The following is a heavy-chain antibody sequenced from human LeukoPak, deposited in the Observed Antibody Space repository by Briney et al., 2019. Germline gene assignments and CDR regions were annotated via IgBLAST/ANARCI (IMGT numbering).Heavy chain of an antibody. CDR2: INNSGST. CDR1: GGSFSGYY. J-gene: IGHJ4*02. CDR3: ARGRAFFD. V-gene: IGHV4-34*01. D-gene: IGHD3-3*02. Sequence: SETLSLTCAVYGGSFSGYYWNWIRQPPGKGLEWIGEINNSGSTNYNPSLKSRVTISRDTSKNHFSLKLSSVTAADTAVYYCARGRAFFDWGQGTLVTVSS.